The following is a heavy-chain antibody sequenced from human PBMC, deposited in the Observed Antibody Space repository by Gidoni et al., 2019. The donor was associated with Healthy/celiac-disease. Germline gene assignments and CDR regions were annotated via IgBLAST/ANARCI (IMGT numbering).Heavy chain of an antibody. CDR1: GGSISSYY. Sequence: QVQLQESGPGLVKPSETLSLTCTVSGGSISSYYWSWIRQPPGKGLEWIGYIYYSGSTNYNPSLKSRVTISVDTSKNQFSLKLSSVTAADTAVYYCARDRRHYDSSVSGFDPWGQGTLVTVSS. CDR2: IYYSGST. V-gene: IGHV4-59*01. J-gene: IGHJ5*02. D-gene: IGHD3-22*01. CDR3: ARDRRHYDSSVSGFDP.